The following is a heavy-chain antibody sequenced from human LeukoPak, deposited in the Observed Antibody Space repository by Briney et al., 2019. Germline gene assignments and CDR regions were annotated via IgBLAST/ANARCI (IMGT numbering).Heavy chain of an antibody. CDR2: IYTSGST. V-gene: IGHV4-61*02. CDR3: ARDPPRGYSYGAFDY. CDR1: AGSISSGSYS. J-gene: IGHJ4*02. Sequence: SQTLSLTCTVSAGSISSGSYSWSWIRQPAGKGLEWIGRIYTSGSTNYNPSLKSRVTISVDTSKNQFSLKLSSVTAADTAVYYCARDPPRGYSYGAFDYWGQGTLVTVSS. D-gene: IGHD5-18*01.